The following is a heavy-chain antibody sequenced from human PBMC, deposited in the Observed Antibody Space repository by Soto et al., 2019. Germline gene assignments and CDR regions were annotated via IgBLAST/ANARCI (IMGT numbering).Heavy chain of an antibody. CDR3: AREARIAAAPNYDYYGMDV. Sequence: SQTLSLTCAISGDSVSSNSAAWNWIRQSPSRGLEWLGRTYYRSKWYNDYAVSVKSRITINPDTSKNQFSLQLNSVTPEDTAVYYCAREARIAAAPNYDYYGMDVWGQGTTVTVSS. D-gene: IGHD6-13*01. V-gene: IGHV6-1*01. CDR1: GDSVSSNSAA. CDR2: TYYRSKWYN. J-gene: IGHJ6*02.